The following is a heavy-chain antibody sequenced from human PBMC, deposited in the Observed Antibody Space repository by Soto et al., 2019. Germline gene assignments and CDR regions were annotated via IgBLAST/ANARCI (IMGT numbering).Heavy chain of an antibody. CDR3: ARDSIAVAGSPYYYSGIDV. CDR1: GFPFRSYP. CDR2: IWFDGNNK. Sequence: QLVESGGGVVQPGRSLRLSCAASGFPFRSYPMHWVRQAPGKGLEWVAVIWFDGNNKYYADSVKGRFTISRDNSKNTLYLQMNSLRAEDTAVYYCARDSIAVAGSPYYYSGIDVWGQGTTVTVSS. D-gene: IGHD6-19*01. J-gene: IGHJ6*01. V-gene: IGHV3-33*01.